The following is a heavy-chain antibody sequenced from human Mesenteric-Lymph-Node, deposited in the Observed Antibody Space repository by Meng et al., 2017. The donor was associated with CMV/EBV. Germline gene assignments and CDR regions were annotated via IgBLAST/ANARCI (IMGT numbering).Heavy chain of an antibody. Sequence: GTFSLYAISWVRQATGQGLEWMGGIIPVYGPTDYAQKFQGRVTITTDESTSTAYMELSSLRSEDTAVYYCAVCPPAYYGSGRQRLFDYWGQGTLVTVSS. J-gene: IGHJ4*02. V-gene: IGHV1-69*05. D-gene: IGHD3-10*01. CDR3: AVCPPAYYGSGRQRLFDY. CDR1: GTFSLYA. CDR2: IIPVYGPT.